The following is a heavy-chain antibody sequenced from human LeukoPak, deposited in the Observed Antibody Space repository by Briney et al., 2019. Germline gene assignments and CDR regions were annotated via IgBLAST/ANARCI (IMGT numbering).Heavy chain of an antibody. CDR3: TRIYYDSSGYYPSY. J-gene: IGHJ4*02. D-gene: IGHD3-22*01. Sequence: QSGGSLRLSCTASGFTFGDYAMSWFRQAPGKGLEWIGFIRSKAYGGTTEYAASVKGRFTISRDDSKSIAYLQMNSLKTEDTAVYHCTRIYYDSSGYYPSYWGQGTLVTVSS. CDR1: GFTFGDYA. V-gene: IGHV3-49*03. CDR2: IRSKAYGGTT.